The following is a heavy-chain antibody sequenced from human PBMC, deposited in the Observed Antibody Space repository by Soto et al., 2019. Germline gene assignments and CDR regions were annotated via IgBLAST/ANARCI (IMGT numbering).Heavy chain of an antibody. D-gene: IGHD1-20*01. CDR1: GGSISSYC. CDR2: IYYSGST. Sequence: SETLSLTCTVSGGSISSYCWSWIRQPPGKGLEWIGYIYYSGSTNYNPSLKSRVTISVDTSKNQFSLKLSPVTAADTAVYYCAREVSPLAFDIWGQGTMVTVSS. CDR3: AREVSPLAFDI. V-gene: IGHV4-59*01. J-gene: IGHJ3*02.